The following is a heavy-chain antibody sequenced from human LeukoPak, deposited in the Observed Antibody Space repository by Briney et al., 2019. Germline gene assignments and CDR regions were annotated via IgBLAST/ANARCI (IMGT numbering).Heavy chain of an antibody. V-gene: IGHV1-18*01. CDR3: ARVGVPAATNWFDP. CDR1: GYTFTSYG. J-gene: IGHJ5*02. D-gene: IGHD2-2*01. Sequence: ASVKVSCKASGYTFTSYGITWVRQAPGQGLEWMAWISAYNGKTNYAQKLQGRVTMTTDTSTSTAYMELRSLRSDDTAVYYCARVGVPAATNWFDPWGQGTLVTVSS. CDR2: ISAYNGKT.